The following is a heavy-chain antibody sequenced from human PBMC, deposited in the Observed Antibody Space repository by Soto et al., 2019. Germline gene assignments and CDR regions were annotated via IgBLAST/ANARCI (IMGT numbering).Heavy chain of an antibody. Sequence: GGSLRLSCAASGFTFSSYAMSWVRQAPGKGLEWVSAISGSGGSTYYADSVKGRFTISRDNSKNTLYLQMNSLRAEDTAVYYCAKDKDADDFWSGYFTWYFDYWGQGTLVTVSS. V-gene: IGHV3-23*01. CDR2: ISGSGGST. CDR1: GFTFSSYA. CDR3: AKDKDADDFWSGYFTWYFDY. J-gene: IGHJ4*02. D-gene: IGHD3-3*01.